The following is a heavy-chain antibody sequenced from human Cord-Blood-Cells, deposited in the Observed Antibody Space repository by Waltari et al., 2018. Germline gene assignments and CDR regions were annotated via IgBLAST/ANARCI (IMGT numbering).Heavy chain of an antibody. J-gene: IGHJ3*02. CDR1: GGSISSGGYY. V-gene: IGHV4-31*01. CDR2: IYYSGST. Sequence: QVQLQESGPGLVKPSQTLSLTCTVSGGSISSGGYYWSWIRQHPGKGLEWIGYIYYSGSTYYNPSLKSQVTISVDTSKNQFSRKLISVTAADTAVYYCASTEVTVVGDDAFDIWGQGTMVTVSS. D-gene: IGHD2-2*01. CDR3: ASTEVTVVGDDAFDI.